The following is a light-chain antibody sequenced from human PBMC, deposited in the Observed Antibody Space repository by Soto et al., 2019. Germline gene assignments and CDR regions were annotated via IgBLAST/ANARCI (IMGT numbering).Light chain of an antibody. V-gene: IGLV2-14*01. Sequence: QSVLTQPPSASGSPGHSCTGTSSDVGAYNYVSWYQQHPGKAPKLMIYEVSKRPSGVSYRFSGSKSGNTASLTISGLQTEDEADYYCSSYTTSSTYVFGTGTRVTV. CDR2: EVS. CDR1: SSDVGAYNY. J-gene: IGLJ1*01. CDR3: SSYTTSSTYV.